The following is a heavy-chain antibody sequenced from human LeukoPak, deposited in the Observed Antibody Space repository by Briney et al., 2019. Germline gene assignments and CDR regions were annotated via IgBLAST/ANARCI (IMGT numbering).Heavy chain of an antibody. CDR1: GYSFTSYW. D-gene: IGHD6-19*01. J-gene: IGHJ4*02. CDR3: ARLSTGYSGGWYSDFDY. Sequence: GESLKISCKGSGYSFTSYWIGWVRQMPGKGLEWMGIIYPGDSDTRYSPSFQGQVTISADKSISTAYLQWSSLKASDTAMYYCARLSTGYSGGWYSDFDYWGQGTLVTVSS. CDR2: IYPGDSDT. V-gene: IGHV5-51*01.